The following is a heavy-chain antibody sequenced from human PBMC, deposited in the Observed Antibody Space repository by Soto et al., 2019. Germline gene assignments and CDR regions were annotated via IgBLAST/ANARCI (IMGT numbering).Heavy chain of an antibody. D-gene: IGHD2-8*01. J-gene: IGHJ4*02. Sequence: SETLSLTCTVSGGSISSGDYYWSWIRQPPGKGLEWIGYIYYSGSTDYNPSLKSRVTISVDTSKNQFSLKLSSVTAADKAVYYCARAVLMVYAGEYYFDYWGQGTLVTVSS. CDR1: GGSISSGDYY. CDR3: ARAVLMVYAGEYYFDY. V-gene: IGHV4-30-4*01. CDR2: IYYSGST.